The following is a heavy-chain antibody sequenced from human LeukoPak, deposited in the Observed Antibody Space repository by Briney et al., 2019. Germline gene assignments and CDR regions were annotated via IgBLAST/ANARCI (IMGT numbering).Heavy chain of an antibody. CDR3: ARGGHFEY. V-gene: IGHV6-1*01. CDR2: TYYRSRWYY. Sequence: SETLSLTCAISGGSVSSDTSAWNWFRQSPSRGLEWLGRTYYRSRWYYDYAVSVKSRIAIKPDTSKNQFSLQLNSVTPEDTAVYYCARGGHFEYWGQGTLVTVSS. CDR1: GGSVSSDTSA. J-gene: IGHJ4*02. D-gene: IGHD6-25*01.